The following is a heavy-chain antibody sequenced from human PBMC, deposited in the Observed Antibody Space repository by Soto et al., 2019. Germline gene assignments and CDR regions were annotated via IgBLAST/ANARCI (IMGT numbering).Heavy chain of an antibody. J-gene: IGHJ4*02. CDR1: GFSLSTSGVG. D-gene: IGHD3-10*01. V-gene: IGHV2-5*02. CDR2: IYWDDDK. CDR3: AHFAYYGSASLDN. Sequence: QITLKESGPTLVKPTQTLMLTCPVSGFSLSTSGVGVAWIRQPPGKALQWLGIIYWDDDKRYSPSLRSRLTITKDSSKNQVVLSMANMQSVDTATYFCAHFAYYGSASLDNWGQGTLVSVSS.